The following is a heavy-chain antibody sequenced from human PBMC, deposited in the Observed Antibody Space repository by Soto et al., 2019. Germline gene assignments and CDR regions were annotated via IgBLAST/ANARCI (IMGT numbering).Heavy chain of an antibody. D-gene: IGHD2-15*01. V-gene: IGHV3-30*18. J-gene: IGHJ4*02. Sequence: PGGSLRLSCAASGFTFSSYGMHWVRQAPGKGLEWVAVISYDGSNKYYADSVKGRFTISRDNSKNTLYLQMNSLRAEDTAVYYCAKDKGIVVVVAATLPPDYWGQGTLVTVSS. CDR1: GFTFSSYG. CDR3: AKDKGIVVVVAATLPPDY. CDR2: ISYDGSNK.